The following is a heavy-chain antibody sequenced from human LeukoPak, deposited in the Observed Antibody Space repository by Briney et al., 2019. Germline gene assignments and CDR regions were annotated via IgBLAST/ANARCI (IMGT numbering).Heavy chain of an antibody. CDR1: GGSISSYY. CDR2: IYYSGST. Sequence: PSETLSLTCTVSGGSISSYYWSWIRQPPGKGLEWIGYIYYSGSTNYNPSLKSRVTISVDTSKNQFSLKPSSVTAADTAVYYCARGFYNWNDGVDYWGQGTLVTVSS. V-gene: IGHV4-59*01. D-gene: IGHD1-20*01. J-gene: IGHJ4*02. CDR3: ARGFYNWNDGVDY.